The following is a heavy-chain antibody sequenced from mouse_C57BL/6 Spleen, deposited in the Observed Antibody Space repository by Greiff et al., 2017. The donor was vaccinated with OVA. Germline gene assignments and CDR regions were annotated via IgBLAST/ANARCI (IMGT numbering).Heavy chain of an antibody. CDR3: ARGYGNFAWFAY. V-gene: IGHV1-69*01. CDR2: IDPSDSYT. CDR1: GYTFTSYW. Sequence: QVHVKQPGAELVMPGASVKLSCKASGYTFTSYWMHWVKQRPGQGLEWIGEIDPSDSYTNYNQKFKGKSTLTVDQSSSTAYMQLSSLTSEDSAVYYCARGYGNFAWFAYWGQGTLVTVSA. J-gene: IGHJ3*01. D-gene: IGHD2-10*02.